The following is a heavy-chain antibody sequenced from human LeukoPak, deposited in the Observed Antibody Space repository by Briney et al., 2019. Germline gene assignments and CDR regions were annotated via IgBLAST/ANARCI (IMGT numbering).Heavy chain of an antibody. V-gene: IGHV4-4*02. CDR2: IHHSGST. J-gene: IGHJ4*02. CDR1: GGSITGSHW. Sequence: SETLSLTCAVSGGSITGSHWCWWTWVRQPPGKGLEWIGEIHHSGSTNYNPSLKSRLTISLDKSNNQFSLTLTSVTAADTAMYYCATRYSVWPKWGPGTLVTVSS. CDR3: ATRYSVWPK. D-gene: IGHD5/OR15-5a*01.